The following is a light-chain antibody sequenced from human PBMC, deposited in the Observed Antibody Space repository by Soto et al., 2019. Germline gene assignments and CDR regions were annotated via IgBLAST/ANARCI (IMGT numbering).Light chain of an antibody. V-gene: IGKV3-20*01. CDR2: GAS. CDR1: QSVSSTY. Sequence: EIVLTQSPGTLSLSPGERVTLSCRASQSVSSTYLAWYQQKPGQAPRLLIYGASSRATGIPDRFSGSGSGTDFTLTISRLEPEDLAVYYCQQFGSSPLYPFGQGTKLEIK. J-gene: IGKJ2*01. CDR3: QQFGSSPLYP.